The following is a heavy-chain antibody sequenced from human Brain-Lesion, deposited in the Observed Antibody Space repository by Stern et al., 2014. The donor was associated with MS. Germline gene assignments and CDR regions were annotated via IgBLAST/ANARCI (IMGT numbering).Heavy chain of an antibody. J-gene: IGHJ6*02. D-gene: IGHD3-3*01. CDR3: ARDQRGITIFGVVTDYYYLGMDV. Sequence: VQLGQSGAEVKKPGASGKVSCKTSGYIFTGYYIHWVRQPPGQGLEWMAWTNPNTGGQKYAQKFQGRVTMSRDTSISTAYVELSSLTSDDTAVYYCARDQRGITIFGVVTDYYYLGMDVWGQGTTVTVSS. CDR1: GYIFTGYY. CDR2: TNPNTGGQ. V-gene: IGHV1-2*02.